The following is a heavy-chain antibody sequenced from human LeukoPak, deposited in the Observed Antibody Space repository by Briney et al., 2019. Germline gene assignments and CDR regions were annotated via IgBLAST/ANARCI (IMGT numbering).Heavy chain of an antibody. J-gene: IGHJ6*02. CDR3: TRDANHYGGMDV. CDR1: GFTFSSYA. CDR2: IHSDGSTT. Sequence: GGSLRLSCAASGFTFSSYAMSWVRQVPGKGLVWGSRIHSDGSTTDYADSVKGRFTITRDSAKNTLYLEMNSLRVEDTAVYYCTRDANHYGGMDVWGQGTTVTVSS. V-gene: IGHV3-74*01.